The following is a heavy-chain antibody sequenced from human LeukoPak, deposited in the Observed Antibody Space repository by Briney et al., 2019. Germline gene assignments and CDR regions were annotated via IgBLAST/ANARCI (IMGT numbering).Heavy chain of an antibody. J-gene: IGHJ4*02. CDR2: ISSSGTTI. D-gene: IGHD3-10*01. CDR3: AKVGGPYSGSYYKYYFDY. CDR1: GFTFSDYY. V-gene: IGHV3-11*01. Sequence: PRGSLRLSCAASGFTFSDYYMSWIRQAPGKGLEWVSHISSSGTTIYYADSVKGRFTISRDNAKNSLYLQMNSLRAEDTAVYYCAKVGGPYSGSYYKYYFDYWGQGTLVTVSS.